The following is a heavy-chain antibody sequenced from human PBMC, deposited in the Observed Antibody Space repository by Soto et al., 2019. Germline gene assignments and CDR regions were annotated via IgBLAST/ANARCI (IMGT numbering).Heavy chain of an antibody. D-gene: IGHD2-15*01. J-gene: IGHJ6*02. Sequence: GASVKVSCKASGVTFSSYAISWVRQAPGQGLERMGGIIPIFGTANYAQKFQGRVTITADESTSTAYMELSSLRSEDTAVYYCASGEAYGDIVVVVAAPDYGMDVWGQGTTVTVSS. CDR3: ASGEAYGDIVVVVAAPDYGMDV. V-gene: IGHV1-69*13. CDR2: IIPIFGTA. CDR1: GVTFSSYA.